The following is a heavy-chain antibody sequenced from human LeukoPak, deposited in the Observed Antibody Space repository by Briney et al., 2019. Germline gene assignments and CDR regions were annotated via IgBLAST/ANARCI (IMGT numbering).Heavy chain of an antibody. CDR2: ISSSGSTI. CDR3: ARDASSGWFGELPPVGDYGMDV. CDR1: GFTFSSYE. V-gene: IGHV3-48*03. J-gene: IGHJ6*04. Sequence: GGPLRLSCAASGFTFSSYEMNWVRQAPGKGLEWVSYISSSGSTIYYADSVKGRFTISRDNAKNSLYLQMNSLRAEDTAVYYCARDASSGWFGELPPVGDYGMDVWGKGTTVTVSS. D-gene: IGHD3-10*01.